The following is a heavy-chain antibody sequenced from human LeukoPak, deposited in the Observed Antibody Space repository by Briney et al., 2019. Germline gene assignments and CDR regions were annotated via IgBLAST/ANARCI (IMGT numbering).Heavy chain of an antibody. Sequence: GGSLRLSCAASGFTFSSYSMNWVRQAPGKGLEWVSVIYSGGRSYYADSVKGRFTISRDNSKNTLYLQMDSLRVEDTAVYYCARAGPSSSWHQFDYWGQGTLVTVSS. CDR2: IYSGGRS. CDR3: ARAGPSSSWHQFDY. J-gene: IGHJ4*02. CDR1: GFTFSSYS. V-gene: IGHV3-66*01. D-gene: IGHD6-13*01.